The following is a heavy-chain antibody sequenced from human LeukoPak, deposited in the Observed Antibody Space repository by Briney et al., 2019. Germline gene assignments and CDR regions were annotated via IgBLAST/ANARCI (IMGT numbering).Heavy chain of an antibody. CDR2: IYTSGST. V-gene: IGHV4-4*07. CDR3: ARGPDNWNLQSFDY. J-gene: IGHJ4*02. Sequence: NPSETLSLTCTVSGGSISSYYWSWIRQPAGKGLEWIGRIYTSGSTNYSPSLKSRVTMSVDTSKNQFSLKLSSVTAADTAVYYCARGPDNWNLQSFDYWGQGTLVTVSS. CDR1: GGSISSYY. D-gene: IGHD1-7*01.